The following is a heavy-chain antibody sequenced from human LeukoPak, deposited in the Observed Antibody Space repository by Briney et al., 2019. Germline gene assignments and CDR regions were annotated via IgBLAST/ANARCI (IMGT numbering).Heavy chain of an antibody. CDR1: GFTFSSYS. CDR3: ARDLEVPAATYWTLKNYYYYGMDV. Sequence: GGSLRLFCAASGFTFSSYSMNWVRQAPGKGLEWVSSISSSSSYIYYADSVKGRFTISRDNAKNSLYLQMNSLRAEDTAVYYCARDLEVPAATYWTLKNYYYYGMDVWGQGTTVTVSS. J-gene: IGHJ6*02. V-gene: IGHV3-21*01. CDR2: ISSSSSYI. D-gene: IGHD2-2*01.